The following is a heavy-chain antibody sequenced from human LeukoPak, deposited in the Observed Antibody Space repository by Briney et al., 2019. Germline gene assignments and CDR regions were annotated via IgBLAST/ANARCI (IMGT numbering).Heavy chain of an antibody. J-gene: IGHJ6*02. CDR2: IIPILGIA. Sequence: SVKVSCKASGGTFSSYTISWVRQAPGQGLEWTGRIIPILGIANYAQKFQGRVTITADKSTSTAYMELSSLRSEDTAVYYCAREGYCSSTSCYTYYYGMDVWGQGTTVTVSS. CDR3: AREGYCSSTSCYTYYYGMDV. D-gene: IGHD2-2*02. V-gene: IGHV1-69*04. CDR1: GGTFSSYT.